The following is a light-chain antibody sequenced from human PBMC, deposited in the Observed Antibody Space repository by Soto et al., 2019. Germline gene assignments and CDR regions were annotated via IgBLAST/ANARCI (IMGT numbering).Light chain of an antibody. Sequence: NFMLPQPHSVSESPGQTVTLSCTRSSGSIASNYVQWYQQRPGSAPTPVIYEDNERPSGVPDRFSGSIDSSSNSAALTISGLKTDDEADYYCQSYHSGNVVFGGGTKGTVL. J-gene: IGLJ2*01. V-gene: IGLV6-57*04. CDR2: EDN. CDR1: SGSIASNY. CDR3: QSYHSGNVV.